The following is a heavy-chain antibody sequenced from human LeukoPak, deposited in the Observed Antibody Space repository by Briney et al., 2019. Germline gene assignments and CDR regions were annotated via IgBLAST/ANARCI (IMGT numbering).Heavy chain of an antibody. CDR1: GFTFSDYY. V-gene: IGHV3-23*01. D-gene: IGHD3-10*01. CDR3: AKVRFGVTARYYFDY. CDR2: ISTSGGST. J-gene: IGHJ4*02. Sequence: GGSLRLSCAASGFTFSDYYMSWIRQAPGKGLEWVSVISTSGGSTNYADSVKGRFTISRDNSKNTLYLQMNSLRAEDTAVYYCAKVRFGVTARYYFDYWGQGTLVTVSS.